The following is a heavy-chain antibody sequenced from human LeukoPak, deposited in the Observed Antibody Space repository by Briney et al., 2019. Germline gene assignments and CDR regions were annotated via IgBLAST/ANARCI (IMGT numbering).Heavy chain of an antibody. D-gene: IGHD3-22*01. CDR3: ARAGQRISSGYPNWFDP. CDR2: IYYSGST. J-gene: IGHJ5*02. CDR1: GGSINNYY. V-gene: IGHV4-59*01. Sequence: SETLSLTCTVSGGSINNYYWTWVRQPPGKGLEWIGFIYYSGSTDYNPSLNSRVTISVDTSKNHFSLKLTSVTAADTAVYYCARAGQRISSGYPNWFDPWGQGILVTVS.